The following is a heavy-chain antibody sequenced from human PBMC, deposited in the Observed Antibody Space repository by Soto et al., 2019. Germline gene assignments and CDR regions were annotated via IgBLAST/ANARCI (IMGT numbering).Heavy chain of an antibody. CDR3: ASGREDIVVVVAANSWFDP. CDR1: GFTFSSYA. D-gene: IGHD2-15*01. V-gene: IGHV3-23*01. J-gene: IGHJ5*02. Sequence: GGSLRLSCAASGFTFSSYAMSWARQAPGKGLEWVSAISGSGGSTYYADSVKGRFTISRDNSKNTLYLQMNSLRAEDTAVYYCASGREDIVVVVAANSWFDPWGQGTLVTVSS. CDR2: ISGSGGST.